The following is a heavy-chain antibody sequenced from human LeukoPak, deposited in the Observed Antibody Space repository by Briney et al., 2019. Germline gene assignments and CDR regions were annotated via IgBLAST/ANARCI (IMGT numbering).Heavy chain of an antibody. J-gene: IGHJ4*02. Sequence: PGGSLRLSCAASGFTFSSYWMHWVRQAPGKGLVGVSRINRDGGSTTYADSVKGRFTISRDNANNTLYLQMNGLRAEGTAVYCCARALYSSSPVVDSWGQGILVTVSS. CDR1: GFTFSSYW. V-gene: IGHV3-74*01. CDR2: INRDGGST. CDR3: ARALYSSSPVVDS. D-gene: IGHD6-6*01.